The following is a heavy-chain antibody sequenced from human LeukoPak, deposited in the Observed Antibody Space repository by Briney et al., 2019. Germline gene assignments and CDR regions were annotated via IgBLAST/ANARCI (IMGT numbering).Heavy chain of an antibody. J-gene: IGHJ4*02. V-gene: IGHV3-53*01. CDR2: VYGGGNT. Sequence: GSLRLSCAASGFTVANDRMSWVRQAPGKGLEWVSTVYGGGNTAYADSVKGQFTISRDNSKSTVYLQMSSLRADDTAVYYCAKERQTGDYFTSDFWGQGTLVTVSS. CDR1: GFTVANDR. D-gene: IGHD4-17*01. CDR3: AKERQTGDYFTSDF.